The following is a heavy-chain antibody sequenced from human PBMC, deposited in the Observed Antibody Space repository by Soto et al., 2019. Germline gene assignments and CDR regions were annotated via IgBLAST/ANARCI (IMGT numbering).Heavy chain of an antibody. CDR1: GGSFSGYY. J-gene: IGHJ6*03. CDR3: GRVVVPAGWDYYYYMDV. CDR2: INHSGST. V-gene: IGHV4-34*01. D-gene: IGHD2-2*01. Sequence: SETLSLTCAVYGGSFSGYYWSRIRQSPGKGLEWIGEINHSGSTNYNPSLKSRVTISVDTSKNQFSLKLSSVTAADTAVYYCGRVVVPAGWDYYYYMDVWGKGTTVTAP.